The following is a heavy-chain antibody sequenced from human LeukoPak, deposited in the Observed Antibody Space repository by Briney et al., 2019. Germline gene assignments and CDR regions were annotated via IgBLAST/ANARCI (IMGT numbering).Heavy chain of an antibody. J-gene: IGHJ6*03. CDR1: GFTFSSYA. CDR3: ATPPGTGTTYYYYYMDV. Sequence: GGSLRLSCAASGFTFSSYAMNWVRQAPGKGLEWVSAISGSGGSTYYADSVKGRFTISRDNSKNTLYLQMNSLRAEDTAVYYCATPPGTGTTYYYYYMDVWGKGTTVTVSS. CDR2: ISGSGGST. D-gene: IGHD1-1*01. V-gene: IGHV3-23*01.